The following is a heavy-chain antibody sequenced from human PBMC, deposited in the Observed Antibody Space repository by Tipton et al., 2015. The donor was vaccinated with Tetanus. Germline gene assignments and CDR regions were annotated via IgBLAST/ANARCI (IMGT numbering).Heavy chain of an antibody. J-gene: IGHJ3*02. CDR2: ISSSSSYI. Sequence: SLRPSCAASGFTFSSYSMNWVRKAPGKGLEWVSSISSSSSYIYYADSVKGRFTISRDNAKNSLYLQMNSLRAEDTAVYYCAREITASDAFDTWGQGTMVTVSS. CDR1: GFTFSSYS. CDR3: AREITASDAFDT. D-gene: IGHD3-16*01. V-gene: IGHV3-21*01.